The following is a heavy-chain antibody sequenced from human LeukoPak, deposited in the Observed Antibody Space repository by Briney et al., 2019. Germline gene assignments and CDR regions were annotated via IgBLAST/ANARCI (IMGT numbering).Heavy chain of an antibody. CDR3: AREYCGGDCYYGY. V-gene: IGHV3-7*01. J-gene: IGHJ4*02. Sequence: GGSLRLSCAASGSTFSSYWMSWVRQAPGKGLEWVANIKQDGSEKYYVDSVKGRFTISRDNAKNSLYLQMNSLRAEDTAVYYCAREYCGGDCYYGYWGQGTLVTVSS. D-gene: IGHD2-21*01. CDR2: IKQDGSEK. CDR1: GSTFSSYW.